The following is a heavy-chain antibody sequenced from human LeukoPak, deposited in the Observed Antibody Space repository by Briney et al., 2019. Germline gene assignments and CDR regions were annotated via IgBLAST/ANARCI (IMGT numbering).Heavy chain of an antibody. J-gene: IGHJ6*03. CDR2: IYTSGST. CDR1: GGSISSGSYY. V-gene: IGHV4-61*02. Sequence: SQTLSLTCTVSGGSISSGSYYWSWIRQPAGKGLEWIGRIYTSGSTNYNPSLKSRVTISVDTSKNQFSLKLSSVTAADTAVYYCARVGYYYYYMDVWGQGTTVTVSS. CDR3: ARVGYYYYYMDV.